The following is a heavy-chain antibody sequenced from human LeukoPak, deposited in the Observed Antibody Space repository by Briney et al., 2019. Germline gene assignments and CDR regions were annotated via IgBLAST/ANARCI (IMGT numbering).Heavy chain of an antibody. CDR2: INPNSGGT. CDR3: ARVQADTLYYDFWSGYPYYFDY. CDR1: GYTFTGYY. Sequence: GASVKVSCKASGYTFTGYYMHWVRQAPGQGLEWMGWINPNSGGTNYAQKFQGRVTMTRDTSISTAYMELSRLRSDDTAVYYCARVQADTLYYDFWSGYPYYFDYWGQGTLVTVSS. V-gene: IGHV1-2*02. D-gene: IGHD3-3*01. J-gene: IGHJ4*02.